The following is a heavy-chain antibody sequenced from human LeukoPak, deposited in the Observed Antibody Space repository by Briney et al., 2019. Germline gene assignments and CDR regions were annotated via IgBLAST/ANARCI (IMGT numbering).Heavy chain of an antibody. CDR1: GYTFSSYW. Sequence: GGSLRLSCAASGYTFSSYWMSWVRQAPGKGLERVANIKQDGSEKYYVDPVKGRFTISRDNAKNPLSLQMNSLRAEDTAVYYCAREVGADLGGTFDYWGQGTLVTVSS. CDR3: AREVGADLGGTFDY. D-gene: IGHD1-14*01. J-gene: IGHJ4*02. CDR2: IKQDGSEK. V-gene: IGHV3-7*03.